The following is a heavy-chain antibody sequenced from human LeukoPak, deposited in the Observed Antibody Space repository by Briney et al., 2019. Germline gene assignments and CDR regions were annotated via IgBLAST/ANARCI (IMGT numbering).Heavy chain of an antibody. CDR3: ARGYCTNGVCYYFDY. CDR2: INPNSGGT. D-gene: IGHD2-8*01. Sequence: ASVKDSCKASGYTFTGYYMHWVRQAPGQGLEWMGWINPNSGGTNYAQKFQGRVTMTRDTSISTAYMELSRLRSDDTAVYYCARGYCTNGVCYYFDYWGQGTLVTVSS. J-gene: IGHJ4*02. CDR1: GYTFTGYY. V-gene: IGHV1-2*02.